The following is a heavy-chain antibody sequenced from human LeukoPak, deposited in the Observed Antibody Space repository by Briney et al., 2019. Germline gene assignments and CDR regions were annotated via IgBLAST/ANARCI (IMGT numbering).Heavy chain of an antibody. Sequence: SETLSLTCTVSGGSISSSSYYWGWIRQPPGKGLEWIGSIYYSGSTYYNPSLKSRVTISTDTSKSQFSLKLSSMTAADTAVHYCARGDRGYNYGYFFISSWFDPWGQGTLVTVSS. J-gene: IGHJ5*02. V-gene: IGHV4-39*07. CDR1: GGSISSSSYY. CDR2: IYYSGST. CDR3: ARGDRGYNYGYFFISSWFDP. D-gene: IGHD5-18*01.